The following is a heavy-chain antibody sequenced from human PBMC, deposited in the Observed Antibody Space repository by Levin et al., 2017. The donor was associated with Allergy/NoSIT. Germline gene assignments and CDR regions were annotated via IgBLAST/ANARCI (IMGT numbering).Heavy chain of an antibody. CDR1: GFTFSSYG. Sequence: GESLKISCAASGFTFSSYGMHWVRQAPGKGLEWVAVISYDGSNKYYADSVKGRFTISRDNSKNTLYLQMNSLRAEDTAVYYCAKAYRIAAAGPRHDAFDIWGQGTMVTVSS. D-gene: IGHD6-13*01. V-gene: IGHV3-30*18. CDR2: ISYDGSNK. CDR3: AKAYRIAAAGPRHDAFDI. J-gene: IGHJ3*02.